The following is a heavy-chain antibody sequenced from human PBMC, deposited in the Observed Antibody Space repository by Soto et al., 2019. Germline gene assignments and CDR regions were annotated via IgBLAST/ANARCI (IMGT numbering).Heavy chain of an antibody. CDR2: ISYDGSNK. CDR3: AREHLPARPSTRYYYYGMDV. Sequence: QVQLVESGGGVVQPGRSLRLSCAASGFTFSSYAMHWVRQAPGKGLEWVAVISYDGSNKYYADSVKGRFTISRDNSKNPLYLQMNSLRAEDTAVYYCAREHLPARPSTRYYYYGMDVWGQGTTVTVSS. V-gene: IGHV3-30-3*01. J-gene: IGHJ6*02. D-gene: IGHD2-2*01. CDR1: GFTFSSYA.